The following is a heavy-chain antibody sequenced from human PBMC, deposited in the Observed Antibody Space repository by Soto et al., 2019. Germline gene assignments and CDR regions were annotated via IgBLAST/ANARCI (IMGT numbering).Heavy chain of an antibody. J-gene: IGHJ4*02. CDR3: SRTGDYLDDY. D-gene: IGHD7-27*01. CDR2: TYYRSKWAS. CDR1: GDSVSSKNAA. V-gene: IGHV6-1*01. Sequence: SPTLSLTCAISGDSVSSKNAAWHWIRQSPSRGLEWLGRTYYRSKWASNYAVSVKSRIIISPDTCKNQLSLQLRSVTPDDTAMYNCSRTGDYLDDYWGQGTLVNASS.